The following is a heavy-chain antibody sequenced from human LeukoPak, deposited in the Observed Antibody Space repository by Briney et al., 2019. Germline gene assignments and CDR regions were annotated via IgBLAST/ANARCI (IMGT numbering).Heavy chain of an antibody. Sequence: GGSLRLSCAASGFTFSNAWMSWVRQAPGKGLEWVGRIKSKTDGGTTDYAAPVKGRFTISRDNSKNTLYLQMNSLRAEDTAVYYCARGRYYYYGMDVWGQGTTVTVSS. CDR2: IKSKTDGGTT. CDR3: ARGRYYYYGMDV. J-gene: IGHJ6*02. CDR1: GFTFSNAW. V-gene: IGHV3-15*01.